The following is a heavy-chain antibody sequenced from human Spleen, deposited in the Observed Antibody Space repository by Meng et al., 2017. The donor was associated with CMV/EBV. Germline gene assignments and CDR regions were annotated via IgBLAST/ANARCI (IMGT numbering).Heavy chain of an antibody. V-gene: IGHV2-5*01. D-gene: IGHD1-26*01. CDR3: AHGDSGSRARNWFDP. J-gene: IGHJ5*02. CDR1: GFSLSTSGVG. CDR2: IYWNDDK. Sequence: SGPTLVKPTQTLTLTCTFSGFSLSTSGVGVGWIRQPPGKALDWLAFIYWNDDKRYSPSLKSRLTITKDTSKNQVVLTMTNMDPVDTATYYCAHGDSGSRARNWFDPWGQGTLVTVSS.